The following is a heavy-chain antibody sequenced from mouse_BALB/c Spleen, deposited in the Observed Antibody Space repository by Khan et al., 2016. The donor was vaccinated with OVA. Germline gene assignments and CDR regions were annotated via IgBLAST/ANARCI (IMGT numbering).Heavy chain of an antibody. V-gene: IGHV9-4*02. J-gene: IGHJ4*01. CDR2: INTHSGVP. CDR3: ARGGAAYYRNDGGAMDY. D-gene: IGHD2-14*01. Sequence: QIQLVQSGPELKKPGETVRISCKASGYTFTTAGMQWVQKMPGKGLKWIGWINTHSGVPKYAEDFKGRFAFSLETSASPVYLQITNLKNEDTATYCCARGGAAYYRNDGGAMDYWGQGTSVTVSS. CDR1: GYTFTTAG.